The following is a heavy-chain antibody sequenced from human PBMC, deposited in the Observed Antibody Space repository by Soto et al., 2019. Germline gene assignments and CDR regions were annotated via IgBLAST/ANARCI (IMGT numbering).Heavy chain of an antibody. J-gene: IGHJ4*02. D-gene: IGHD4-17*01. V-gene: IGHV4-34*01. CDR3: ARAGENNYFDD. Sequence: SETLSLTCAVYGGSFSGYYWSWIRQPPGKGLEWIGEINHSGSTNYNPSLKSRVTISVDTSKNQFSLKLSSVTAADTAVYYCARAGENNYFDDWGQGTLVTVSS. CDR2: INHSGST. CDR1: GGSFSGYY.